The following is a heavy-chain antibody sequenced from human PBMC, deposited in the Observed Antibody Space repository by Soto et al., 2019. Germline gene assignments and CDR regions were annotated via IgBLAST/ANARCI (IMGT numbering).Heavy chain of an antibody. CDR1: GYSFTSHW. D-gene: IGHD3-3*01. Sequence: GESLKISCKGSGYSFTSHWIGWVRQMPGKGLEWMGIIYPGDSDTRYSPSFQGQVTISADKSISTAYLQWSSLKASDTAMYYCARETPYYDFWSGPLIPFDYWGQGTLVTVSS. CDR2: IYPGDSDT. V-gene: IGHV5-51*01. J-gene: IGHJ4*02. CDR3: ARETPYYDFWSGPLIPFDY.